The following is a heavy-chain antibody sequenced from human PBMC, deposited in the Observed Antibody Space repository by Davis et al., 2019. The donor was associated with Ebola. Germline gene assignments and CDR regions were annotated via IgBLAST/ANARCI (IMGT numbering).Heavy chain of an antibody. CDR3: ARGSSSWSNWYFDL. Sequence: GESLKISCAASGFTFSTYWLHWVRQAPGKGLVWVSNINGDGSRTNYADSLKGRFTISRDNAKNTLYLQMNSPRAEDTAVYYCARGSSSWSNWYFDLWGRGTLVTVSS. J-gene: IGHJ2*01. CDR2: INGDGSRT. V-gene: IGHV3-74*01. D-gene: IGHD6-13*01. CDR1: GFTFSTYW.